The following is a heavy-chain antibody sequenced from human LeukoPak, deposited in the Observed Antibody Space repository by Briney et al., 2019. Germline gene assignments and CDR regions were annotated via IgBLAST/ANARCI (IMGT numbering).Heavy chain of an antibody. CDR1: GESFSDYY. CDR3: ARRRDWNDVLDS. D-gene: IGHD1-1*01. J-gene: IGHJ4*02. CDR2: ISHDGNT. Sequence: PSETLSLTCAVYGESFSDYYWSWIRQPPEKGLEWIGQISHDGNTNYNPSLKSRVTLSTDTSKNQFSLRLTSVTTADTAIYYCARRRDWNDVLDSWGRGTPVTVSS. V-gene: IGHV4-34*01.